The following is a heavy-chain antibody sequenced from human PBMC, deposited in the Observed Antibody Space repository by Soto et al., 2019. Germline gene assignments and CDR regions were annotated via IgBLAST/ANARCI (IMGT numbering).Heavy chain of an antibody. D-gene: IGHD6-13*01. V-gene: IGHV1-2*04. CDR1: GYTFTGYY. J-gene: IGHJ4*02. Sequence: ASVKVSCKASGYTFTGYYMHWVRQAPGQGLEWMGWINPNSGGTNYAQKFQGWVTMTRDTSISTAYMELSRLRSDDTAVYYCAREYNGYSSSWYDYWGQGTLVTVSS. CDR2: INPNSGGT. CDR3: AREYNGYSSSWYDY.